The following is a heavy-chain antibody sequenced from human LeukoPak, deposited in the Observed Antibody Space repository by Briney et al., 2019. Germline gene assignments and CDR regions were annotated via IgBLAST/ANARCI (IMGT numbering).Heavy chain of an antibody. Sequence: PGGSLRLSCAASGFTFSSYSMNWVRQAPGKGLEWVSSISSSSSYIYYADSVKGRFTISRDNAKNSLYLQMNSLRAEDTAVYYCARDDPVLGILGFPVLNYYYYYGMDVWGQGTTVTVSS. CDR3: ARDDPVLGILGFPVLNYYYYYGMDV. J-gene: IGHJ6*02. V-gene: IGHV3-21*01. CDR1: GFTFSSYS. CDR2: ISSSSSYI. D-gene: IGHD7-27*01.